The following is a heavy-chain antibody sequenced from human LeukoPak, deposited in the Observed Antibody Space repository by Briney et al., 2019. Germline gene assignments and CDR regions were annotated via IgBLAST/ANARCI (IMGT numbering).Heavy chain of an antibody. CDR3: ARGSHAFDI. J-gene: IGHJ3*02. CDR1: GGSFSGYY. V-gene: IGHV4-34*01. CDR2: INHSGST. Sequence: ETLSLTCAIYGGSFSGYYWSWIRQPPGKGLEWIGEINHSGSTNYNPSLKSRVTISVDTSKNQFSLKLSSVTAADTAVYYCARGSHAFDIWGQGTMVTVSS.